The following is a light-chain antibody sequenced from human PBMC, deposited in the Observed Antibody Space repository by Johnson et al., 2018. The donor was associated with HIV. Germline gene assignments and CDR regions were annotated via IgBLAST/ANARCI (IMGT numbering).Light chain of an antibody. Sequence: QPVLTQPPSVSAAPGQKVTISCSGSSSDMGNYAVSWYQQLPGTAPKLLVYENNKRPSGIPDRFSGSKSGTSATLYITGLQTGDEADFYCGTWDTSLSAFVFGTGTKVTV. CDR1: SSDMGNYA. V-gene: IGLV1-51*02. CDR3: GTWDTSLSAFV. J-gene: IGLJ1*01. CDR2: ENN.